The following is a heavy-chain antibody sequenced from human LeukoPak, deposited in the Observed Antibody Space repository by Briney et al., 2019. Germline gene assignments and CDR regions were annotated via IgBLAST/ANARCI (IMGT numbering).Heavy chain of an antibody. D-gene: IGHD6-19*01. CDR1: GGSINNYY. CDR2: IYYSGST. Sequence: PSETLSLTCTVSGGSINNYYWSWIRQPPGKGLEWIGHIYYSGSTNYSPSLKSRVTISVDTSKNQFSLRLSTVTAAGTAVYFCARVSPGIAVAGSNWFDPWGQGTLVTVSS. CDR3: ARVSPGIAVAGSNWFDP. J-gene: IGHJ5*02. V-gene: IGHV4-59*01.